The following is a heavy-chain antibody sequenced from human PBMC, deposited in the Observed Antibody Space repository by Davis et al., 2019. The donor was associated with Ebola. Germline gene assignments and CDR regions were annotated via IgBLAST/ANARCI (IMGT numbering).Heavy chain of an antibody. CDR1: GFSLGSYA. J-gene: IGHJ4*02. D-gene: IGHD1-1*01. V-gene: IGHV3-23*01. CDR3: AKDISPHNGVIVTQVDS. CDR2: IGYSGGSS. Sequence: GESLKISCEASGFSLGSYAMSWVRQAPGKGLEWVSGIGYSGGSSYNAESVKGRFTISKDNSKNTLYLEMNSLRVEDTAVYYCAKDISPHNGVIVTQVDSWGQGTLVTVSP.